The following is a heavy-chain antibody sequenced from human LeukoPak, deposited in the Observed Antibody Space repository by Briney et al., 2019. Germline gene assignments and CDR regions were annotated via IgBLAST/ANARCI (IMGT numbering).Heavy chain of an antibody. V-gene: IGHV4-59*08. CDR3: ARWDFWSGYAADP. J-gene: IGHJ5*02. CDR1: GGSISSYY. D-gene: IGHD3-3*01. CDR2: IYYSGST. Sequence: SETLSLTCTVSGGSISSYYWSWIRQPPGKGLEWIGYIYYSGSTNYNPSLKSRVTISVDTSKNQFSLKLSSVTAADTAVYYCARWDFWSGYAADPWGQGTLVTVSS.